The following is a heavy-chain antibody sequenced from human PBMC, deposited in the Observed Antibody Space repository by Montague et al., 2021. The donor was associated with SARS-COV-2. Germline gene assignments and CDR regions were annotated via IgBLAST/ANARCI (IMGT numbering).Heavy chain of an antibody. V-gene: IGHV4-30-4*08. CDR2: IYYSGST. D-gene: IGHD3-22*01. J-gene: IGHJ5*02. CDR3: ARFPYYYDNWFDP. Sequence: TLSLTCTVSGGSISSSSYYWGWIRQPPGKGLEWIGYIYYSGSTYYNPSLKSRVTISVDTSKNQFSLELSSVTAADTAVYYCARFPYYYDNWFDPWGQGTLVTVSS. CDR1: GGSISSSSYY.